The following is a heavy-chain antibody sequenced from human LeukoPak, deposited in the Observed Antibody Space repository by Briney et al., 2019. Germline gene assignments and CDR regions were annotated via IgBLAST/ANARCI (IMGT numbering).Heavy chain of an antibody. D-gene: IGHD5-12*01. V-gene: IGHV3-21*04. J-gene: IGHJ4*02. CDR2: ITTTSSYI. CDR1: GFTFSSYT. Sequence: GGSLRLSCAASGFTFSSYTMNWVRQAPGKGLEWVSSITTTSSYIYYADSVKGRFTISRDNAKSSLFLQMNSLRAEDTAVYYCARVRSGPDRGFDYWGQGTLVTVSS. CDR3: ARVRSGPDRGFDY.